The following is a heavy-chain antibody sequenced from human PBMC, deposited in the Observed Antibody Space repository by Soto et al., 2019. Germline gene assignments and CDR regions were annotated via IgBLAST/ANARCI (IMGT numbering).Heavy chain of an antibody. J-gene: IGHJ4*02. CDR3: ARDPTIYYDSSGYLHGGIEY. D-gene: IGHD3-22*01. Sequence: PGGSLRLSCAASGFTFSSYSMNLVRQAPGKGLEWVSSISSSSSYIYYADSVKGRFTISRDTAKNSLYLQMNSLRAEDTAVYYCARDPTIYYDSSGYLHGGIEYWGQGTLVTVSS. CDR2: ISSSSSYI. CDR1: GFTFSSYS. V-gene: IGHV3-21*01.